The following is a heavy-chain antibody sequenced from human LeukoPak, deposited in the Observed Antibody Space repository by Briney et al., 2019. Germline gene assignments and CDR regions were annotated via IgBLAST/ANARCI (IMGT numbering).Heavy chain of an antibody. Sequence: GGSLRLSCAASGFTFSSYSMNWVRQAPGKGLEWVSSISSSSRFIYYADSLKGRFTISRDNAKNSLYLQMNSLRAEDTAVYYCARDLIPAQKNWFDPWGQGTLVTVSS. CDR2: ISSSSRFI. D-gene: IGHD2-2*01. CDR3: ARDLIPAQKNWFDP. J-gene: IGHJ5*02. V-gene: IGHV3-21*01. CDR1: GFTFSSYS.